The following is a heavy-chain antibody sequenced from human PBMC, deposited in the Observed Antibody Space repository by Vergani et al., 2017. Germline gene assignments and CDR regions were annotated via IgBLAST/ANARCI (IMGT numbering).Heavy chain of an antibody. J-gene: IGHJ6*02. D-gene: IGHD6-13*01. CDR1: GYTFTGYY. Sequence: QVQLVQSGAEVKKPGASVKVSCKASGYTFTGYYMHWVRQAPGQGLEWMGWINPNSGGTNYAQKFQGRVTMTRDTSISTAYMGLSRLRSDDTAVYYCARDSSIIAAAGGPGVGMDVWGQGTTVTVSS. CDR2: INPNSGGT. CDR3: ARDSSIIAAAGGPGVGMDV. V-gene: IGHV1-2*02.